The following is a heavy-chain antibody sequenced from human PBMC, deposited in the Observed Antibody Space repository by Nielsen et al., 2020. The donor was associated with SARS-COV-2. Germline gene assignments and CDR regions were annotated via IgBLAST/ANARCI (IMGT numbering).Heavy chain of an antibody. V-gene: IGHV3-9*01. J-gene: IGHJ6*02. CDR1: GFTFDDYA. CDR2: ISWNSGGI. CDR3: AKDTDGMDV. Sequence: SLKISCAASGFTFDDYAMHWVRQAPGKGLEWVSGISWNSGGIGYADSVKGRFTISRDNAKNSLYLQMNSLRAEDTALYYCAKDTDGMDVWGQGTTVTVSS.